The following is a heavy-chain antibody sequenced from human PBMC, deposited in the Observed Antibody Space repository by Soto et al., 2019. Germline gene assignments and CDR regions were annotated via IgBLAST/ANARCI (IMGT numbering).Heavy chain of an antibody. CDR2: IYWDDDK. J-gene: IGHJ6*02. CDR3: AYLPCSGGSCYWFSFSGMDV. Sequence: QITLKESGPTLVKPTQTLTLTCTFSGFSLSTSGVVVAWIRQPPGKALEWLALIYWDDDKRYRTSLESRLTITKDTSNNRVVLTMTNMDYVDTATYYCAYLPCSGGSCYWFSFSGMDVWGQGTTVTVSS. D-gene: IGHD2-15*01. V-gene: IGHV2-5*02. CDR1: GFSLSTSGVV.